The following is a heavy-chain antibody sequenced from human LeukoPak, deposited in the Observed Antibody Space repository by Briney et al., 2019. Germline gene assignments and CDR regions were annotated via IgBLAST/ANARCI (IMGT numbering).Heavy chain of an antibody. Sequence: GESLKISCKGPGYSFTSYWIGWVRQMPGKGLEWMGIIYPGDSDTRYSPSFQGQVTISADKSISTAYLQWSSLKASDTAMYYCARRITMVRGVDNNWFDPWGQGTLVTVSS. J-gene: IGHJ5*02. CDR3: ARRITMVRGVDNNWFDP. V-gene: IGHV5-51*01. CDR1: GYSFTSYW. D-gene: IGHD3-10*01. CDR2: IYPGDSDT.